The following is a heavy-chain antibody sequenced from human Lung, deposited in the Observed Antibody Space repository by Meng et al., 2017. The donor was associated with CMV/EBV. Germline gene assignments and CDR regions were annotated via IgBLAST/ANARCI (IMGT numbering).Heavy chain of an antibody. V-gene: IGHV3-11*04. CDR2: ISGGGGTI. J-gene: IGHJ4*02. CDR1: GFMFSDYY. D-gene: IGHD6-25*01. CDR3: ARAAFLRNYFDY. Sequence: GGSLRLXXAASGFMFSDYYITWIRQAPGKGLEWVSYISGGGGTIYYADSVKGRFIISRDNARNSLYLQMNSLRAEDTAVYYCARAAFLRNYFDYWGQGTXV.